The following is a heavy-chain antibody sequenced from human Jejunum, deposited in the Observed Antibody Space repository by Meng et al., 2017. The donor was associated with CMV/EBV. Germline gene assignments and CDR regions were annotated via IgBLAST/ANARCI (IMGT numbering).Heavy chain of an antibody. Sequence: VSCQASGYTFSDYCMHWVRQAPGQGLEWMGRINLNSGGTNYAQKFQGRVTMTRDTSISTAYMELSSLTSDDTAVYYCARSTGLAVDSWGQGTLVTVSS. D-gene: IGHD6-13*01. CDR3: ARSTGLAVDS. J-gene: IGHJ4*02. V-gene: IGHV1-2*06. CDR2: INLNSGGT. CDR1: GYTFSDYC.